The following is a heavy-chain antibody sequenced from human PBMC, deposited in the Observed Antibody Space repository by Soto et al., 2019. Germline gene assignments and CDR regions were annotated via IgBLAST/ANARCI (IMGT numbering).Heavy chain of an antibody. Sequence: GGSLRLSCAASGFTFSSYGMHWVRQAPGKGLEWVAVIWYDGSNKYYADSVKGRFTISRDNSKNTLYLQMNSLRAEDTAVYYYARDSDPYYYDSSGPLGWGQGTLVTVSS. CDR2: IWYDGSNK. CDR3: ARDSDPYYYDSSGPLG. V-gene: IGHV3-33*01. J-gene: IGHJ4*02. CDR1: GFTFSSYG. D-gene: IGHD3-22*01.